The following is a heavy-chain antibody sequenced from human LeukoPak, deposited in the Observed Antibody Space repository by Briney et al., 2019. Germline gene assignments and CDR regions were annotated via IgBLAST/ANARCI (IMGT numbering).Heavy chain of an antibody. Sequence: PSETLSLTCTVSGGSISSDYWTWIRQPPGKRLEWIGYIYYSGRTNYNPSLTSRVTISVDTSKNQFFLKLNSMTAADTAVYYCARHGTNWADDAFDVWGQGTMVTASS. J-gene: IGHJ3*01. D-gene: IGHD1-1*01. CDR1: GGSISSDY. CDR2: IYYSGRT. V-gene: IGHV4-59*08. CDR3: ARHGTNWADDAFDV.